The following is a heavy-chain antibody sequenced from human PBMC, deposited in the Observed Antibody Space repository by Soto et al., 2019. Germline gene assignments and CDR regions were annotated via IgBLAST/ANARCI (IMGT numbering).Heavy chain of an antibody. CDR1: GFTFSSYA. Sequence: QVQLVESGGGVVQPGRSLRLSCAASGFTFSSYAMHWVRQAPGKGLEWVAVISYAGSNKYYADSVKGRFTISRDNSKNTLYLQMNSLRAEDTAVYYCARDHYGDYVGSPFDYWGQGTLVTVSS. D-gene: IGHD4-17*01. CDR2: ISYAGSNK. V-gene: IGHV3-30-3*01. CDR3: ARDHYGDYVGSPFDY. J-gene: IGHJ4*02.